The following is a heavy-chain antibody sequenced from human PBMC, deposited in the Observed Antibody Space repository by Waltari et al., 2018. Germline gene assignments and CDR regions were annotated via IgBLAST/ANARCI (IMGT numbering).Heavy chain of an antibody. D-gene: IGHD3-16*01. V-gene: IGHV4-4*07. CDR1: GDSVVRNY. J-gene: IGHJ5*02. CDR2: IYVGGTT. CDR3: ARETRHGDWFDP. Sequence: QVQLHESGPGLVQPSATLSLACSVAGDSVVRNYWSWIRQSAGKGMEWIGRIYVGGTTNYNPALSGRVSMSVDMSKNQIFLKIMSVTAADTGVYYCARETRHGDWFDPWGQGTLVTVSS.